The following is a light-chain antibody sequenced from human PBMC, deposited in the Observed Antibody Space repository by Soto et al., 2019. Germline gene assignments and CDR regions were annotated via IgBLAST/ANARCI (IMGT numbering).Light chain of an antibody. J-gene: IGKJ1*01. Sequence: IMLTPSPATRSLSSGERATLSCRTSQSVTSNYLAWYQQKPGQAPRLLFFGASIRATGIPDRFSGSGSGTDFTLTISRLEPEDFAVYYCHQYGTSPGTFGQGTKVDI. CDR3: HQYGTSPGT. V-gene: IGKV3-20*01. CDR2: GAS. CDR1: QSVTSNY.